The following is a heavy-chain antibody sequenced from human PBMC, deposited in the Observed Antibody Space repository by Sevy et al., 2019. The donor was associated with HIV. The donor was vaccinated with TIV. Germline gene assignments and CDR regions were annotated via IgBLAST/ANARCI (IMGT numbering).Heavy chain of an antibody. J-gene: IGHJ3*02. CDR1: GFTFSDFY. CDR2: ISDRGTTI. CDR3: ARATGTEALDAFDI. D-gene: IGHD1-1*01. V-gene: IGHV3-11*04. Sequence: GGSLRLSCAASGFTFSDFYMSWIRQAPGRGLEWVSYISDRGTTIYYADSVKGRFTISRDNAKNSLYLQMNSLRAEDTAVYYCARATGTEALDAFDIWGQGTMVTVSS.